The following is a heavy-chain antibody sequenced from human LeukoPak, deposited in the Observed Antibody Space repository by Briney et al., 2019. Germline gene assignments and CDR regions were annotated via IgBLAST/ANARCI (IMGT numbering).Heavy chain of an antibody. CDR2: INHSGST. Sequence: SETLSLTCAVYGGSFSGYYWSWIRQPPGKGLQWIGEINHSGSTNYNPSLKSRVTISVDTSKNQFSLKLSSVTAADTAVYYCARATGDDAFDIWGQGTMVTVSS. D-gene: IGHD2-21*01. CDR3: ARATGDDAFDI. CDR1: GGSFSGYY. J-gene: IGHJ3*02. V-gene: IGHV4-34*01.